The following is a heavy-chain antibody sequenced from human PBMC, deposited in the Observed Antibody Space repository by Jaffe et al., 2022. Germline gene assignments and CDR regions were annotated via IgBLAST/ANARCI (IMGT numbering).Heavy chain of an antibody. Sequence: QVQLQESGPGLVKPSQTLSLTCTVSGGSISSGNYYWSWIRQPAGKGLEWVGRIHTSGSANYNPSLKSRVTISVDASKNQFSLKLSSVTAADTAVYYCARDAKDSSSWWTNWIDPWGQGTLVTVSS. J-gene: IGHJ5*02. CDR2: IHTSGSA. CDR3: ARDAKDSSSWWTNWIDP. CDR1: GGSISSGNYY. V-gene: IGHV4-61*02. D-gene: IGHD6-13*01.